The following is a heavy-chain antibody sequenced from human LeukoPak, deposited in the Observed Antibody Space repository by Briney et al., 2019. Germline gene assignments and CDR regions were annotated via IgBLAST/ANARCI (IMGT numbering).Heavy chain of an antibody. CDR3: ASGYDFWGGYYMDY. CDR1: GGTFSSYA. V-gene: IGHV1-69*01. Sequence: SVKVSCKASGGTFSSYAISWVRQAPGQGLEWMGGIIPIFGTANYAQKFQGRVTITADESTSTAYMELSSLRSEDTAVYYCASGYDFWGGYYMDYWGQGTLVTVSS. J-gene: IGHJ4*02. D-gene: IGHD3-3*01. CDR2: IIPIFGTA.